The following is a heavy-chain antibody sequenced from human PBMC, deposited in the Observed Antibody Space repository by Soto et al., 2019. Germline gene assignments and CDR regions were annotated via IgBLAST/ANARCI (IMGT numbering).Heavy chain of an antibody. V-gene: IGHV4-39*07. J-gene: IGHJ4*02. Sequence: SETLSLTCTVSGGSVSSGSYYWSWIRQPPGKGLEWIGEIYHSGSTNYNPSLKSRVTISVDKSKNQFSLKLSSVTAADTAVYYCARDRGIAVAGNYFDYWGQGTLVTVS. CDR2: IYHSGST. D-gene: IGHD6-19*01. CDR3: ARDRGIAVAGNYFDY. CDR1: GGSVSSGSYY.